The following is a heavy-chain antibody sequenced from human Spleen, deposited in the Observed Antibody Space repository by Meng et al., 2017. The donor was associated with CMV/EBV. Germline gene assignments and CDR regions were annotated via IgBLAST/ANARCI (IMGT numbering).Heavy chain of an antibody. Sequence: KVSCKGSGYSFTSYWIGWVRQMPGKGLEWMGIIYPGDSDTRYSPSFQGQVTISADKSISTAYLQWSSLKASDTATYYCARGYCSSTSCYGWFDPWGQGTLVTVSS. CDR1: GYSFTSYW. D-gene: IGHD2-2*01. J-gene: IGHJ5*02. CDR2: IYPGDSDT. CDR3: ARGYCSSTSCYGWFDP. V-gene: IGHV5-51*01.